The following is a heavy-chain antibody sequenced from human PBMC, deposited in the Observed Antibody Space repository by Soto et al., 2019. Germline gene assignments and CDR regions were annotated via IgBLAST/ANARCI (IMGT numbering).Heavy chain of an antibody. V-gene: IGHV3-72*01. D-gene: IGHD1-20*01. CDR2: TRNKANSYTT. CDR1: GFIFATYT. J-gene: IGHJ4*02. Sequence: PGGSLRLSCAASGFIFATYTINWVRQAPGKGLEWVGRTRNKANSYTTEYAASVKGRFTISRDDSKNSLYLQMNSLKTEDTAVYYCARGSNWNYVDYWGQGTLVTVSS. CDR3: ARGSNWNYVDY.